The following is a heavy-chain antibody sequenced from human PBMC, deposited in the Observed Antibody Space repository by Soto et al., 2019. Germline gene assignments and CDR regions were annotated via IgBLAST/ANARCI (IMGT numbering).Heavy chain of an antibody. CDR2: MNDSGST. D-gene: IGHD1-7*01. J-gene: IGHJ4*02. V-gene: IGHV4-34*01. CDR3: ASPRWNYIY. CDR1: GGSFSGYY. Sequence: QVQLQQWGAGPLKPSETLSLTCAVSGGSFSGYYWSWIRQPPGKGLEWIGEMNDSGSTKYNASLESRVAISVDTSKGHFSLTLTSVTAADTAVYYCASPRWNYIYWGQGTLVAVSS.